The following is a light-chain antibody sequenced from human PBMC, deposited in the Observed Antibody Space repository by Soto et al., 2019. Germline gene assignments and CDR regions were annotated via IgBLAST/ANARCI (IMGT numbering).Light chain of an antibody. CDR2: ETY. V-gene: IGLV1-44*01. CDR1: SSNIGGNY. Sequence: QAVVTQTPSASGTPGQRVTFSCSGGSSNIGGNYVSWFQQLPGMAPKLLIYETYKRPSGVPARFSGSKSGTSASLAISGLQSEDEADYYCAAWDDNLNVVVFGGGTKVTVL. CDR3: AAWDDNLNVVV. J-gene: IGLJ3*02.